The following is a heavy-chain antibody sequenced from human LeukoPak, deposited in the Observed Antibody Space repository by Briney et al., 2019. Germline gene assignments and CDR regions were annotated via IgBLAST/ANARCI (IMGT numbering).Heavy chain of an antibody. Sequence: PETLSLTCTVSGASISSYYWGWIRQPPGKGLEWIGSIYYSGSTYYNPSLKSRVTISVDTSKNQFSLKLSSVTAADTAVYYCARVYGRTGIAEFDYWGQGTLVTVSS. CDR2: IYYSGST. CDR3: ARVYGRTGIAEFDY. CDR1: GASISSYY. J-gene: IGHJ4*02. V-gene: IGHV4-39*07. D-gene: IGHD6-13*01.